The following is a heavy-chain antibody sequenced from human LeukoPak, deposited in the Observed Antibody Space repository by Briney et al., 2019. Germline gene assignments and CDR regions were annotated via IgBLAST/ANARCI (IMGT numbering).Heavy chain of an antibody. D-gene: IGHD1-26*01. V-gene: IGHV1-24*01. CDR1: GYRVSESS. Sequence: GASVKVSCKVSGYRVSESSMHWVRQAPGKGLEWMGGFDPDDRKTIYAQKFQGRSTMTEDTSTDTAYMELSSLRSEDTAVYFCATIVSGVDDYFYYYMDVWGKGTPVTVSS. J-gene: IGHJ6*03. CDR2: FDPDDRKT. CDR3: ATIVSGVDDYFYYYMDV.